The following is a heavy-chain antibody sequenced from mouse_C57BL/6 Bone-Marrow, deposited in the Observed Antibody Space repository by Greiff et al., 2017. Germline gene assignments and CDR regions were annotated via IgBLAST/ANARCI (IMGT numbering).Heavy chain of an antibody. CDR2: IHPNSGST. J-gene: IGHJ4*01. D-gene: IGHD1-1*01. Sequence: QVQLQQPGAELVKPGASVKLSCKASGYTFTSYWMHWVKQRPGQGLEWIGMIHPNSGSTNYNEKFKSKATLTVDKSSSTAYMQLSSLTSEDSAVYYCASRGTTVVGPYAMDYWGQGPSVTVSS. V-gene: IGHV1-64*01. CDR1: GYTFTSYW. CDR3: ASRGTTVVGPYAMDY.